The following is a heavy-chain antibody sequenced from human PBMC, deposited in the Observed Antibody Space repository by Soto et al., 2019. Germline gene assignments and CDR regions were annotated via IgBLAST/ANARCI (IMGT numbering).Heavy chain of an antibody. V-gene: IGHV3-30*18. CDR1: GFTFSSYG. D-gene: IGHD5-12*01. CDR3: AKAGDGYSGYDQSYFDY. Sequence: HPGGSLRLSCAASGFTFSSYGMHWVRQAPGKGLEWVAVISYDGSNKYYADSVKGRFTISRDNSKNTLYLQMNSLRAEDTAVYYCAKAGDGYSGYDQSYFDYWGQGTLVTVSS. CDR2: ISYDGSNK. J-gene: IGHJ4*02.